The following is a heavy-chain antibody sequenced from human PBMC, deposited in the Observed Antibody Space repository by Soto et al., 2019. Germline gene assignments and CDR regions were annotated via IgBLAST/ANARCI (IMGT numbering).Heavy chain of an antibody. D-gene: IGHD4-4*01. V-gene: IGHV1-69*13. CDR3: AGALARNSKLYYSSYGREV. J-gene: IGHJ6*04. CDR2: IIPIFGTA. CDR1: GGTFSSYA. Sequence: SVKVSCKASGGTFSSYAISWVRQAPGQGLEWMGGIIPIFGTANYAQKFQGRVTITADESTSTAYMELSSLRSEDTAVYYCAGALARNSKLYYSSYGREVGGKGPRATVPS.